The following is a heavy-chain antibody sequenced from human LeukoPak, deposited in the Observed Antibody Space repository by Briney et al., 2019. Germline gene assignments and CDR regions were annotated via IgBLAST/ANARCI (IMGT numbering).Heavy chain of an antibody. D-gene: IGHD5-18*01. CDR2: ITRSGDTV. CDR3: ARDRASLYGYDALDV. V-gene: IGHV3-11*01. Sequence: TGGSLRLSCAASGFTSSDYYMTWIRQAPGKGLEWVSYITRSGDTVYYADSVKGRFTISRDNAKNSVYLEMNSLRAEDAAVYFCARDRASLYGYDALDVWGQGTMVTVHS. CDR1: GFTSSDYY. J-gene: IGHJ3*01.